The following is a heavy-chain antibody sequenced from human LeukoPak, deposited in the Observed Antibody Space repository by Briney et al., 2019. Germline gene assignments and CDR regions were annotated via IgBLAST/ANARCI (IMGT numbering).Heavy chain of an antibody. V-gene: IGHV4-34*01. Sequence: SETLSLTCAVYGGSFSGYYWSWIRQPPGKGLEWIGEINHSGSTNYNPSLKSRVTISVDTSKNQFSLNLSSVTAADTAVYYCARGRGRHYYDSSDYADYWGQGTLVTVSS. J-gene: IGHJ4*02. D-gene: IGHD3-22*01. CDR3: ARGRGRHYYDSSDYADY. CDR2: INHSGST. CDR1: GGSFSGYY.